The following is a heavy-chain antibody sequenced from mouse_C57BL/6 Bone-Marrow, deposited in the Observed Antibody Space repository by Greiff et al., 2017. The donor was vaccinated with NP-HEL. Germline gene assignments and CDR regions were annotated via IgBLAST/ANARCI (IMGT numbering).Heavy chain of an antibody. J-gene: IGHJ1*03. CDR1: GYTFTSYG. V-gene: IGHV1-81*01. D-gene: IGHD1-1*01. CDR2: IYPRSGNT. CDR3: ARRYYGSSFCV. Sequence: LQESGAELARPGASVKLSCKASGYTFTSYGISWVKQRTGQGLEWIGEIYPRSGNTYYNEKFKGKATLTADKSSSTAYMELRSLTSEDSAVYFCARRYYGSSFCVWGTGTTVTVSS.